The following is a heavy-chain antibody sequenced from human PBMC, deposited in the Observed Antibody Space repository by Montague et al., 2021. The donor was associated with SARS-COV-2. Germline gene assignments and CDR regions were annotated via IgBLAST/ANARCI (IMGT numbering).Heavy chain of an antibody. CDR2: IHHAGST. Sequence: SETLSLTCAVHGGSFSTYSWNWIRQPPGKGLGWIGEIHHAGSTNYNPSLKSRVTISADTSKNQFSLKLTSVAAADTAVYYCARLGDGVVPSPILGVGPYYSYYYMDVWGKGTTVTVSS. V-gene: IGHV4-34*01. CDR3: ARLGDGVVPSPILGVGPYYSYYYMDV. J-gene: IGHJ6*03. D-gene: IGHD3-10*01. CDR1: GGSFSTYS.